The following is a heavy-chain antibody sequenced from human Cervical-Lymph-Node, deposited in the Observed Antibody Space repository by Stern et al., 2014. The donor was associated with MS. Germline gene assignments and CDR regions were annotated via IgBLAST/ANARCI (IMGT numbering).Heavy chain of an antibody. CDR1: GYTFTSYY. Sequence: VQLEESGAEVKPPGASVKLSCKASGYTFTSYYMHWVRQAPGLGLEWMGIINPSGGSTKYAQKLQGRVTMTRDTSTSTVYMELNSLRSEDTAVYYCAREVAGHRLGMMDVWGQGTSVTVSS. CDR2: INPSGGST. D-gene: IGHD6-19*01. V-gene: IGHV1-46*01. CDR3: AREVAGHRLGMMDV. J-gene: IGHJ6*02.